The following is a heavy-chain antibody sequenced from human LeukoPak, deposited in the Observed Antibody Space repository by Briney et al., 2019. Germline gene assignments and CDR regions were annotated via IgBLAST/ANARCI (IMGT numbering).Heavy chain of an antibody. Sequence: SETLSLTCAVYGGSFSGYYWSWIRQPPGKGLEWIGEINHSGSTNYNPSLKSRVTISVDTSENQFSLKLSSVTAADTAVYYCARVRQWLVMGFDPWGQGTLVTVSS. J-gene: IGHJ5*02. D-gene: IGHD6-19*01. CDR2: INHSGST. CDR3: ARVRQWLVMGFDP. CDR1: GGSFSGYY. V-gene: IGHV4-34*01.